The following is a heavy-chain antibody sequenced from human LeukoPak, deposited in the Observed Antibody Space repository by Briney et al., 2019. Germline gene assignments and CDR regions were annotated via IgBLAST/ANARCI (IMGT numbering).Heavy chain of an antibody. CDR1: GFTFSSYT. CDR2: IYSGSST. Sequence: PGGSLRLSCAASGFTFSSYTMNWVRQAPGKGLEWVSLIYSGSSTYYADSVKGRFTISRDNSENTLYLQMNGLRAEDTAVYYCARDSKIRGEDGFDIWGRGTMVTVSS. V-gene: IGHV3-66*01. J-gene: IGHJ3*02. CDR3: ARDSKIRGEDGFDI. D-gene: IGHD3-10*01.